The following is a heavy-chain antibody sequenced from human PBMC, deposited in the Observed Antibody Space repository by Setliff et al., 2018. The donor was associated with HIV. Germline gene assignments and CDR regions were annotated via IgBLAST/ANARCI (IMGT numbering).Heavy chain of an antibody. D-gene: IGHD6-19*01. Sequence: ASVKVSCKVSGYTLAELSMHWVRQAPGKGLEWMGRFDPEDGDTLYAQRFQGGVTMTEDSSTDTAYMELGSLTSDDTAVYYCATAKEHWLTEGGFDFWGQGTLVTVSS. CDR3: ATAKEHWLTEGGFDF. V-gene: IGHV1-24*01. CDR2: FDPEDGDT. CDR1: GYTLAELS. J-gene: IGHJ4*02.